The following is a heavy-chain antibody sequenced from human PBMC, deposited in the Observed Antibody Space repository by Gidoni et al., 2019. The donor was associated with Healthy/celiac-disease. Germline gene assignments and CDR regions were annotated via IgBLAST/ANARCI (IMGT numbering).Heavy chain of an antibody. Sequence: QVQLVQSGAEVKKPGASVKVSCKASGYTFTSYYMHWVRQAPGQGLEWMGIINPSGGSTSYAQKFQGRVTMTRDTSTSTVYMELSSLRSEDTAVYYCARSGVYGMATIRYAFDIWGQGTMVTVSS. CDR3: ARSGVYGMATIRYAFDI. CDR2: INPSGGST. J-gene: IGHJ3*02. V-gene: IGHV1-46*03. CDR1: GYTFTSYY. D-gene: IGHD5-12*01.